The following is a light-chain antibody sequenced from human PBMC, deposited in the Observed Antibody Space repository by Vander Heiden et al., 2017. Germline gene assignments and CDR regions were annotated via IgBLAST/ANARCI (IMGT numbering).Light chain of an antibody. CDR2: DVS. J-gene: IGLJ1*01. V-gene: IGLV2-14*01. CDR3: SSYTSSSTLYV. Sequence: SALTQPAAVAGSPDQSITISCTGTRSDVGGYNYVSWYQQHPGNAPKLMIYDVSNRPSGVSNRFSGSKSGNTASLTISGLQAEDEADYYCSSYTSSSTLYVFGTGTKVTVL. CDR1: RSDVGGYNY.